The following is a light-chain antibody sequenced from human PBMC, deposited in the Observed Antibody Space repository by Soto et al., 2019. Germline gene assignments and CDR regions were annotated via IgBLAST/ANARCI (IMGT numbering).Light chain of an antibody. CDR1: QNIRTN. CDR3: KHYNSWPG. CDR2: GAS. J-gene: IGKJ2*01. V-gene: IGKV3-15*01. Sequence: EIVMTQSPATLSVSPGERATLSCRASQNIRTNLAWYQQKPGQAPRLLMYGASTRATGIPARFSGSGSGTEFTLTIYSLQSEDFAVYYCKHYNSWPGFGQGTKLEIK.